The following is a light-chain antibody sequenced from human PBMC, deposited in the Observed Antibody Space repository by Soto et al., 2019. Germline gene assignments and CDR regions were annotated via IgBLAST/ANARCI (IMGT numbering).Light chain of an antibody. CDR3: LQDYNYPRT. Sequence: AIQMTQSPSSLSASVGDRVTITCRASEDISNDLGWYQQKPGKAPKLLIYAASTSQSGVPSRFSGSGSGTDFTLTISSLQPEDFATYYCLQDYNYPRTFGQGTKVEIK. CDR2: AAS. CDR1: EDISND. J-gene: IGKJ2*01. V-gene: IGKV1-6*01.